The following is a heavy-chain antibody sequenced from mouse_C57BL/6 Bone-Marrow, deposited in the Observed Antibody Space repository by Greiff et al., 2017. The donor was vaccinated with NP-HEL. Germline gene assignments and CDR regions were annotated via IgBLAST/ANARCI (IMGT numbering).Heavy chain of an antibody. J-gene: IGHJ4*01. V-gene: IGHV3-8*01. CDR3: ARSLYDSPYAMDY. Sequence: EVQRVESGPGLAKPSQTLSLTCSVTGYSITSDYWNWIRKFPGNKLEYMGYISYSGSTYYNPSLKSRISITRDTSKNQYYLQLNSVTTEDTATYYCARSLYDSPYAMDYWGQGTSVTVSS. D-gene: IGHD2-3*01. CDR1: GYSITSDY. CDR2: ISYSGST.